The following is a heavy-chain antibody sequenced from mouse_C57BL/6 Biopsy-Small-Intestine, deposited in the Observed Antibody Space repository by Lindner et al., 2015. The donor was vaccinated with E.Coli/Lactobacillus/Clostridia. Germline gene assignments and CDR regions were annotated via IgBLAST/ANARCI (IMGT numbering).Heavy chain of an antibody. CDR3: ARNYYGSGYDY. CDR1: GFIFGDHG. V-gene: IGHV5-17*01. CDR2: LVVAVVPI. Sequence: VQLQESGGGLVKPGGSLKLSCTASGFIFGDHGMHWVRQAPRRGWNGLHTLVVAVVPIFYADVLKGRFTISRDNAKNTLFLQMTSLRSEDTAIYYCARNYYGSGYDYWGQGTTLNSLL. D-gene: IGHD1-1*01. J-gene: IGHJ2*01.